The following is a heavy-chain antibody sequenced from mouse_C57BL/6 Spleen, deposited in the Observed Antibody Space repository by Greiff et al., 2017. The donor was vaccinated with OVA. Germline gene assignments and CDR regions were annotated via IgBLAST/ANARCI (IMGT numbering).Heavy chain of an antibody. Sequence: QVQLQQPGAELVRPGTSVKLSCKASGYTFTSYWMNWVKQRPGKGLEWIGVIDPSDSNTTSNQKFKGKATFTVDTSSSTAYMQHSSLTSEDSAVYYCARSFITTVTHYYAMDYWGQGTSVTVSS. D-gene: IGHD1-1*01. V-gene: IGHV1-59*01. CDR1: GYTFTSYW. CDR3: ARSFITTVTHYYAMDY. CDR2: IDPSDSNT. J-gene: IGHJ4*01.